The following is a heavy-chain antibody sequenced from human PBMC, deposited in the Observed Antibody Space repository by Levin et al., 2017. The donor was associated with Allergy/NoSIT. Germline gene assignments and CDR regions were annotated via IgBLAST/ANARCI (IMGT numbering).Heavy chain of an antibody. V-gene: IGHV1-46*01. Sequence: PVASVKVSCKTYGYTFTRHYIHWVRQAPGQGLEWMGVINPSGSTTSYAQRFQGRVNMTSDMSTSTVYMSLTSLTSEDTAAYFCARDAGFASVRGMNYWGQGTLVTVSS. CDR1: GYTFTRHY. CDR3: ARDAGFASVRGMNY. J-gene: IGHJ4*02. D-gene: IGHD6-19*01. CDR2: INPSGSTT.